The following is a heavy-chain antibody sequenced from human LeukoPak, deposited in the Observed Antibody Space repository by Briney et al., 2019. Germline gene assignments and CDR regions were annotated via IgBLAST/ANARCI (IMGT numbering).Heavy chain of an antibody. CDR2: IKQDGSEK. V-gene: IGHV3-7*05. CDR1: GFTFSSYW. J-gene: IGHJ4*02. Sequence: GGSLRLSCAAPGFTFSSYWMNGVRQAPGKGLEWVANIKQDGSEKYYVDSVKGRFTISRDNAKSSLYLQMNSLRVEDTAVYYCATSRTLDHWGQGTLVTVSS. CDR3: ATSRTLDH.